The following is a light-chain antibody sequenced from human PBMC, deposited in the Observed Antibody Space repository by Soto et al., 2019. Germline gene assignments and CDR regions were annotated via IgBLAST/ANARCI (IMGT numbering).Light chain of an antibody. Sequence: EIVLTQSPGTLSLSPGERATLSCRASQSVSSSYLAWYQQKPGQAPRLLIYGASSSATGIPDRFSGSGSGTDFTLTISRLEPEDVATYYCRQHNTYPLTFGGGTKVQIK. CDR1: QSVSSSY. CDR3: RQHNTYPLT. CDR2: GAS. J-gene: IGKJ4*01. V-gene: IGKV3-20*01.